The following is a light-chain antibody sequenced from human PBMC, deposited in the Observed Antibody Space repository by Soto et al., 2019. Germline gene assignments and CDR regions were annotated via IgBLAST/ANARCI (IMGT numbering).Light chain of an antibody. Sequence: EIVMTQSPATLSVYPGERATLSCRASQSITRSLAWYQQKPGLAPRLLIYDASSRATGIPDRFSGSGSGTDFTLTISRLEPEDFAVYYCQQYGSSPTFGQGTRLEIK. J-gene: IGKJ5*01. CDR2: DAS. V-gene: IGKV3D-20*01. CDR1: QSITRS. CDR3: QQYGSSPT.